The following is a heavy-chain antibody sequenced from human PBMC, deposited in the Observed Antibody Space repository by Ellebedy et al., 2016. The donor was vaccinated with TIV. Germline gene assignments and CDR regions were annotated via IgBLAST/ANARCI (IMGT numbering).Heavy chain of an antibody. J-gene: IGHJ4*02. Sequence: GESLKISCAVSGFTFSSYSMNWVRQAPGKGLEWVSHIGIAATIHYADSHYADFVKGRFTISRDNAKNSLYLQMNSLRDEDTAVYFCTRDRLPGWGDYFDYWGQGTLVTVSS. V-gene: IGHV3-48*02. CDR2: IGIAATIH. CDR3: TRDRLPGWGDYFDY. D-gene: IGHD3-10*01. CDR1: GFTFSSYS.